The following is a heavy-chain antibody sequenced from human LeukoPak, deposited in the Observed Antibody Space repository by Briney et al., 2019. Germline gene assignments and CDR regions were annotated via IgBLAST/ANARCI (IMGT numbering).Heavy chain of an antibody. J-gene: IGHJ4*02. CDR2: ISAYNGNT. CDR3: ASYSGSYYVFDY. Sequence: ASVKVSCKASGYTFTSYSISWVRQAPGQGLEWMGWISAYNGNTNYAQKLQGRVTMTTDTSTSTAYMELRSLRSDDTAVYYCASYSGSYYVFDYWGQGTLVTVSS. CDR1: GYTFTSYS. V-gene: IGHV1-18*01. D-gene: IGHD1-26*01.